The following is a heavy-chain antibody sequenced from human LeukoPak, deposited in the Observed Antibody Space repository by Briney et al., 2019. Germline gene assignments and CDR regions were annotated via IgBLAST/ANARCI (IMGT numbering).Heavy chain of an antibody. D-gene: IGHD1-26*01. Sequence: GGSLRLSCAASGFTFSDYAMTWVRQAPGKGLEWVATISGSGVMTYYADSVKGRFTVSGDNSKNTLYLQMSSLTAADTAVYYCARDRSIGTYYTFDHWGQGTLVTVSS. CDR2: ISGSGVMT. CDR1: GFTFSDYA. J-gene: IGHJ4*02. CDR3: ARDRSIGTYYTFDH. V-gene: IGHV3-23*01.